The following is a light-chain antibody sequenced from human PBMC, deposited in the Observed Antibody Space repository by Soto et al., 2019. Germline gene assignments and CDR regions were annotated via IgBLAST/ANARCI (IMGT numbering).Light chain of an antibody. J-gene: IGKJ2*01. CDR1: ESVTSNR. V-gene: IGKV3-20*01. CDR2: GAF. CDR3: QRYGTSRGT. Sequence: EIVLTQSPGTLSLSPGERATLSCRASESVTSNRLAWYQQKPGQAPRLLIYGAFIRASGIPDRFSGSGSGTDFNLTISALEPEDFAVYYCQRYGTSRGTFGQGTKLEIK.